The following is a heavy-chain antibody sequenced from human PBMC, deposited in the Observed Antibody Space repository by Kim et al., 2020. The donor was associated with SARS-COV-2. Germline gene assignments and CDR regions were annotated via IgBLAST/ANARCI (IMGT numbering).Heavy chain of an antibody. CDR3: TTYSSASSWLLD. CDR1: GFRFSDSN. J-gene: IGHJ1*01. D-gene: IGHD2-21*01. V-gene: IGHV3-73*01. CDR2: IKSKANNYAT. Sequence: GGSLRLSCAASGFRFSDSNMHWVRQASGKGLEWIGRIKSKANNYATTYSVSMKGRFTISRDDSKNTPYLQRNSPKNEDTANYYCTTYSSASSWLLDWGQG.